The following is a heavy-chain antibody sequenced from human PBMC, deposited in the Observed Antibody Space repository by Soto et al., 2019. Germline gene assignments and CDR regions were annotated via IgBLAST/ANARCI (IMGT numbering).Heavy chain of an antibody. CDR1: GYTLTAFY. CDR3: ARELNTDSSAYYSFAY. CDR2: INPNSGGT. J-gene: IGHJ4*02. D-gene: IGHD3-22*01. Sequence: ASVKVSCTASGYTLTAFYIHWVRQAPGQGLEWMGWINPNSGGTNYAQRFQGRVAMTTDKSTTTTYMELRSLRSDDTAVYYCARELNTDSSAYYSFAYWGQGTLVTVSS. V-gene: IGHV1-2*02.